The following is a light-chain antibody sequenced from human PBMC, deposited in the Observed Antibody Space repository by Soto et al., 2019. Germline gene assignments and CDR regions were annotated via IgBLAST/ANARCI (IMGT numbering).Light chain of an antibody. V-gene: IGKV3-15*01. CDR2: DAS. CDR3: QHYNTWPYT. Sequence: EIVMTQSPATLSVSPGERATLSCRASQSVGSNLAWYQHKPGQAPRLLIHDASTRATYIPARFNASGYGTEFTLTISSLQSEDFAVYYCQHYNTWPYTFGQGTKLEIK. J-gene: IGKJ2*01. CDR1: QSVGSN.